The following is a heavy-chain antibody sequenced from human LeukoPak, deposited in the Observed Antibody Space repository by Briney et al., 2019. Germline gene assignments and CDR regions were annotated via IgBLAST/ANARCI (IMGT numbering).Heavy chain of an antibody. J-gene: IGHJ5*02. CDR2: GSDVGGT. D-gene: IGHD2-8*01. CDR1: GGSISSTDYY. CDR3: AQNGQSGFSFDP. V-gene: IGHV4-39*07. Sequence: PSETLSLTCSVSGGSISSTDYYWGWIRQPPGKGLEWIGEGSDVGGTKYNPSLKSRVTISADTSKNQFSLKLSSVTAADTAVYYCAQNGQSGFSFDPWGQGTLVTVSS.